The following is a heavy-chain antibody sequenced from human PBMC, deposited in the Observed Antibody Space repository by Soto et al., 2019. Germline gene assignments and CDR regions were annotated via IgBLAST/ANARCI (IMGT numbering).Heavy chain of an antibody. Sequence: SETLSLTCTVSGGSISSGDYYWSWIRQPPGKGLEWIGYIYYSGSTYYNPSLKSRVTISVDTSKNQFSLKLSSVTAADTAVYYCASETTVTTYGYWGQGTLVTVSS. V-gene: IGHV4-30-4*01. J-gene: IGHJ4*02. CDR3: ASETTVTTYGY. CDR2: IYYSGST. D-gene: IGHD4-17*01. CDR1: GGSISSGDYY.